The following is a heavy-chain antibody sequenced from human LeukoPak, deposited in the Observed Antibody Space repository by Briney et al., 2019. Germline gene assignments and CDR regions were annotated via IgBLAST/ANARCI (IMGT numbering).Heavy chain of an antibody. CDR2: VNPSGGST. V-gene: IGHV1-46*01. CDR3: AREGRNIAARPLFDY. D-gene: IGHD6-6*01. J-gene: IGHJ4*02. Sequence: ASVKVSCKASGYTFTSYYMHWVRQAPGQGLEWMGIVNPSGGSTSYAQKFQGRVTMTRDTSTSTVYMELSSLRSEDTAVYYCAREGRNIAARPLFDYWGQGTLVTVSS. CDR1: GYTFTSYY.